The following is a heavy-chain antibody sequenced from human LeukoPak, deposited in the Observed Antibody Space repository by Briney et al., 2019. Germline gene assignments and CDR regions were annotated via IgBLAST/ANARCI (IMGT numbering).Heavy chain of an antibody. J-gene: IGHJ4*02. CDR3: ARDQVGVGASYFDY. CDR2: IYYSGST. V-gene: IGHV4-61*01. CDR1: GDSISSSSYY. Sequence: SETLSLTCTVSGDSISSSSYYWSWIRQPPGKGLEWIGYIYYSGSTNYNPSLKSRVTISVDTSKNQFSLKLSSVTAADTAVYYCARDQVGVGASYFDYWGQGTLVTVSS. D-gene: IGHD1-26*01.